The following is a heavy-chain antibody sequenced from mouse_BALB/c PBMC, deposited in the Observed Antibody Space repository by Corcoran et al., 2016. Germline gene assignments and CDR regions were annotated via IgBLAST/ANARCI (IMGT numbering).Heavy chain of an antibody. D-gene: IGHD2-1*01. Sequence: EVQLQQSGAELVKPGASVKLSCTASGFNIKDTYMHWVKQRPEQGLEWIGRIDPANGNTKYDPKFQGKATITADTSSNKAYLQLSSLTSEDTAVYYCARRGNSWYFDVWGAGTTVTVSS. CDR1: GFNIKDTY. V-gene: IGHV14-3*02. J-gene: IGHJ1*01. CDR3: ARRGNSWYFDV. CDR2: IDPANGNT.